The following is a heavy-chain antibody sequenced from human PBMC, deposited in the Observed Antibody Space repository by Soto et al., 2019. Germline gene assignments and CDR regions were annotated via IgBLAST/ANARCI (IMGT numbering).Heavy chain of an antibody. CDR2: ISNDGTST. CDR3: ARDWYYYDTSDHFSADAFDI. D-gene: IGHD3-22*01. V-gene: IGHV3-74*01. J-gene: IGHJ3*02. Sequence: PGGSLRLSCAASGFTSSSYWMHWVRQAPGKGLVWVSRISNDGTSTNYADSVKGRFTISRDNAKNTVYLEMNSLRAEDTAVYYCARDWYYYDTSDHFSADAFDIWGQGXTVTVSS. CDR1: GFTSSSYW.